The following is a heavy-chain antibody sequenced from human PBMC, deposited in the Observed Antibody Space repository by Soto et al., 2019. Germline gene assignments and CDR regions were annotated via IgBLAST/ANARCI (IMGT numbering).Heavy chain of an antibody. D-gene: IGHD3-22*01. CDR1: GYPFTSYA. CDR2: INAGNGNT. CDR3: ARESYYYDCSGYYPFYYFDY. Sequence: ASGKVSCKASGYPFTSYAMHWVGQPPGQRLEWMGWINAGNGNTKYSQKFQGRVTITRDTSASTAYMELSSLRSEDTAVYYCARESYYYDCSGYYPFYYFDYWGQGTLVTVSS. V-gene: IGHV1-3*01. J-gene: IGHJ4*02.